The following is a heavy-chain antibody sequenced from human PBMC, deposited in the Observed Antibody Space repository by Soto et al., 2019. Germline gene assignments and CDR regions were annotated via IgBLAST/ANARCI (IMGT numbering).Heavy chain of an antibody. CDR2: INVGNSNT. D-gene: IGHD6-6*01. CDR1: GYIFTRYN. Sequence: ASVKVSCKTPGYIFTRYNIHWVRQAPGQRLEWMAWINVGNSNTRYSQKFQGRLTLTRDTSKNQLSLQLNSVTPEDTAVYYCAREWRSSSLTFGYWGQGTLVTVSS. V-gene: IGHV1-3*01. CDR3: AREWRSSSLTFGY. J-gene: IGHJ4*02.